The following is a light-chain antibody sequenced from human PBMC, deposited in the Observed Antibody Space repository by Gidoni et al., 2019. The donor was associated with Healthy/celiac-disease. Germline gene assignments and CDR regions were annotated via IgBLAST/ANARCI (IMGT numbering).Light chain of an antibody. J-gene: IGKJ1*01. CDR1: QSISSN. V-gene: IGKV3-15*01. CDR2: GAS. CDR3: QQYNNWPPEGT. Sequence: EIVMTQSPATLSVSPGERATLSCRASQSISSNLAWYQQKPCQAPRLLIYGASTRATGIPARYSGSGSGTEFTLTISSLQSEDFAVYFCQQYNNWPPEGTFGQGTKVEIK.